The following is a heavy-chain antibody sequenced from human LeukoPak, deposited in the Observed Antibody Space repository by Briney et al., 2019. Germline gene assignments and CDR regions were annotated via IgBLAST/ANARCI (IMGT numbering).Heavy chain of an antibody. D-gene: IGHD3-22*01. CDR3: AKEAGYYVSSGYYSRFDY. J-gene: IGHJ4*02. V-gene: IGHV3-23*01. Sequence: GFSLRLSCAASGFTFSSYAMRHVRQAPGRGLEGVSAISGSGGSTYFSDSAQGRFTISRGNSKNTLYLQMDRLNAEDTAVYYCAKEAGYYVSSGYYSRFDYWGQGTLVTVSS. CDR2: ISGSGGST. CDR1: GFTFSSYA.